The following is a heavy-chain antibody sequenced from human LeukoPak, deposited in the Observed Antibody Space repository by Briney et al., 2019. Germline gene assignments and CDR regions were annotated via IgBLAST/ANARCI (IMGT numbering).Heavy chain of an antibody. J-gene: IGHJ4*02. V-gene: IGHV4-61*02. CDR1: GGSISSGSYY. D-gene: IGHD3-16*01. CDR2: IYTSGST. CDR3: ARDLTHRYAGERAFDY. Sequence: SGTLSLTCTVSGGSISSGSYYWSWIRQPAGKGLEWIGRIYTSGSTNYNPSLKSRVTISVDTSKNQFSLKLSSVTAADTAVYYCARDLTHRYAGERAFDYWGQGALVTVSS.